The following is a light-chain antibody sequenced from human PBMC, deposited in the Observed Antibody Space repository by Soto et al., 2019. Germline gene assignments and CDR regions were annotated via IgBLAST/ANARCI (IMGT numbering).Light chain of an antibody. CDR3: HQSYSSIT. J-gene: IGKJ4*01. CDR2: GSS. V-gene: IGKV3-20*01. CDR1: QEVDSNF. Sequence: EIVLTQSPGTLSLSPGERATLSCRASQEVDSNFLAWYQQRPAQAPRLLMHGSSRRATGIPDRCSGSGSGRALTLTISRLGPEAVAVCFCHQSYSSITFGGGTKVEVK.